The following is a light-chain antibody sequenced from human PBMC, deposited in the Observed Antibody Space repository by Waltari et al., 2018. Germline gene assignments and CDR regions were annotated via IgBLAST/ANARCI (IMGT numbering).Light chain of an antibody. V-gene: IGKV1-5*03. Sequence: DIQMTQSPSTLSASVGDRVTITCRASQSISSWLAWYQQKPVKAPKLLIYKASYLQSGVPSRFSGSGSGTEFTLTISSLQPDDFATYYCQHYNSYPWTFGQGTKVEIK. J-gene: IGKJ1*01. CDR2: KAS. CDR3: QHYNSYPWT. CDR1: QSISSW.